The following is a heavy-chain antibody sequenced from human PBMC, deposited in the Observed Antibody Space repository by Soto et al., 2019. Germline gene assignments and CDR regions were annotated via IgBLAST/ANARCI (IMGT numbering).Heavy chain of an antibody. CDR1: GFRFSDFG. V-gene: IGHV3-23*01. D-gene: IGHD3-9*01. CDR3: AKDPSTGSADF. CDR2: IHREGTNT. Sequence: LRLSCAASGFRFSDFGMTWVLQAPGKGLEGVSTIHREGTNTHYADSVKGRFTISRDNSKDTLYLEMNSPRAEDPAIYFCAKDPSTGSADFWGQGTLVTVSS. J-gene: IGHJ4*02.